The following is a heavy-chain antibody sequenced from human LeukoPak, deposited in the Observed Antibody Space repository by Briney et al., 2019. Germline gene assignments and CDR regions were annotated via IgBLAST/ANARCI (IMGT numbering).Heavy chain of an antibody. CDR1: GFTFSSYW. CDR3: ARDRYSGSYGNYYYYMDV. D-gene: IGHD1-26*01. V-gene: IGHV3-7*03. Sequence: PGGSLRLSCAASGFTFSSYWMSWVRQAPGKGLEWVANIKQDGSEKYYVDSVKGRFTISRDNAKNSLYLQMNSLRAEDTAVYYCARDRYSGSYGNYYYYMDVWGKGTTVTVSS. J-gene: IGHJ6*03. CDR2: IKQDGSEK.